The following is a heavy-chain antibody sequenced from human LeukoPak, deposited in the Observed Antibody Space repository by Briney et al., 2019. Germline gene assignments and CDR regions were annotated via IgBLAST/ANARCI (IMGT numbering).Heavy chain of an antibody. J-gene: IGHJ4*01. CDR2: IYYTGST. V-gene: IGHV4-61*01. D-gene: IGHD3-10*01. Sequence: SETLSLTCTVSGDSVSNGNYYWSWLRQPPGKALEWIGYIYYTGSTYYNPSLEGRVTISVDTSRNQFSVKLSSVTAADTAVYYCARSQNYYGSGDYWSHGTLVTVSS. CDR1: GDSVSNGNYY. CDR3: ARSQNYYGSGDY.